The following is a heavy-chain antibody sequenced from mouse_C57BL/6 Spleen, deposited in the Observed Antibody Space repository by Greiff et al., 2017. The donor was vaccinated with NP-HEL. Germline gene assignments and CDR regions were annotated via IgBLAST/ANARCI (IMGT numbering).Heavy chain of an antibody. CDR2: INYDGSST. CDR3: VREDGNYGYYAMDY. Sequence: EVQLVESEGGLVQPGSTLKLSCTASGFTFSDYYMAWVRQAPEKGLEWVANINYDGSSTYYLDSLKSRFIISRDIAKNNLYLQMSIQMSNCTATYYCVREDGNYGYYAMDYWGQGTSVTVSS. V-gene: IGHV5-16*01. J-gene: IGHJ4*01. D-gene: IGHD2-1*01. CDR1: GFTFSDYY.